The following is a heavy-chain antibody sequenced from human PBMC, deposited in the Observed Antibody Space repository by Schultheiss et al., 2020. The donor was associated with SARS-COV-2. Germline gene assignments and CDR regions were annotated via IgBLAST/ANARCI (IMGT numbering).Heavy chain of an antibody. CDR3: ARADSGYDYSAYYGMDV. CDR1: GFTFSPYS. V-gene: IGHV3-21*04. D-gene: IGHD5-12*01. CDR2: ISSSSSYI. J-gene: IGHJ6*02. Sequence: GGSLRLSCAASGFTFSPYSMTWVRQAPGEGLEWVSSISSSSSYIYYADSVKGRFTISRDNSKNTLYLQMNSLRADDTAVYYCARADSGYDYSAYYGMDVWGQGTTVTVSS.